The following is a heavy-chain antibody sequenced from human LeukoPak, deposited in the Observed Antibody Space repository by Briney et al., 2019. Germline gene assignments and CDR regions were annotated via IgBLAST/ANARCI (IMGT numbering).Heavy chain of an antibody. Sequence: GESLKISCKGSGYSFTSYWIGWVRQMPGKGLEWMGIIYPGDSGTRYSPSFQGQVTISADKSISTAYLQWSSLKASDTAMYYCARLREYNYYGSGSYWLDYWGQGTLVTVSS. CDR3: ARLREYNYYGSGSYWLDY. J-gene: IGHJ4*02. CDR2: IYPGDSGT. V-gene: IGHV5-51*01. D-gene: IGHD3-10*01. CDR1: GYSFTSYW.